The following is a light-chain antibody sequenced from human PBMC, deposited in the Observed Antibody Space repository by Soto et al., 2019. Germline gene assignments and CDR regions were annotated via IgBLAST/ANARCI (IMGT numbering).Light chain of an antibody. CDR3: QQYGSLGT. CDR1: QSVSNNY. Sequence: EIVLTQSPGTLSLSPGERATLSCRASQSVSNNYLAWYQHKPGQAPTLLIYGASNRATGIPDRFSGSGSGTDFTLTISRLEPEDFAVYYCQQYGSLGTFGQGTTVDIK. V-gene: IGKV3-20*01. J-gene: IGKJ1*01. CDR2: GAS.